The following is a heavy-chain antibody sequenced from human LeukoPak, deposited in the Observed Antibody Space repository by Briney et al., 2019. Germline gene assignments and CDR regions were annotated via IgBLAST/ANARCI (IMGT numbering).Heavy chain of an antibody. CDR3: AKGRVVAGSKSLTYHWLDP. Sequence: ASVTVSCTASGYTFTGYYIHWVRQAPGQGLEWVGWINPNSGGAKYAQKFQDRLTMTRDTSISTAYMGMSRLRSDDTAVYYCAKGRVVAGSKSLTYHWLDPWGQGTVVTVSS. J-gene: IGHJ5*02. CDR2: INPNSGGA. V-gene: IGHV1-2*02. D-gene: IGHD6-19*01. CDR1: GYTFTGYY.